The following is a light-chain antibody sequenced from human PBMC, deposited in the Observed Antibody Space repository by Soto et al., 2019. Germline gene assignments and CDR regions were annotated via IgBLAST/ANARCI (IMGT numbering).Light chain of an antibody. Sequence: GVKQSPATLSVSPGERATLSCRASQSVSSNLAWYQHKPGQAPRLLISGASTRATGVPARFSGSGSGTEFTLTISSLQSEDFAVYYCQQYNKWPLTFGGGTKVDIK. CDR1: QSVSSN. CDR2: GAS. CDR3: QQYNKWPLT. J-gene: IGKJ4*01. V-gene: IGKV3-15*01.